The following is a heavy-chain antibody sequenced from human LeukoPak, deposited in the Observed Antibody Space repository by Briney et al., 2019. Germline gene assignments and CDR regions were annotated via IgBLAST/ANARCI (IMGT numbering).Heavy chain of an antibody. V-gene: IGHV3-23*01. CDR1: GFTFSSYA. CDR2: ISGSVGRT. D-gene: IGHD3-16*01. J-gene: IGHJ4*02. Sequence: GGSLRLSCAASGFTFSSYAMSWVRQAPGKGLEWVSGISGSVGRTNYADSVKGRFTISGDNSKNSLYLQMNSLRAEDTAVYYCAKLPWGWGSTASDYWGQGTLVTVSS. CDR3: AKLPWGWGSTASDY.